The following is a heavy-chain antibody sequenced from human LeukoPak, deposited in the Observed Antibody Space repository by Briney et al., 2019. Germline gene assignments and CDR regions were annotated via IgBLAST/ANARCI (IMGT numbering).Heavy chain of an antibody. Sequence: ASVKVSCKASGYTFTSYGISWVRQAPGQGLEWMGWISAYNAHTNYAQNLQARVTMTTDTSTSTAYMELRSLRSDDTAVYYCARGGEEVVVAATEYNWFDPWGQGTLVTVSS. CDR3: ARGGEEVVVAATEYNWFDP. CDR1: GYTFTSYG. D-gene: IGHD2-15*01. J-gene: IGHJ5*02. V-gene: IGHV1-18*01. CDR2: ISAYNAHT.